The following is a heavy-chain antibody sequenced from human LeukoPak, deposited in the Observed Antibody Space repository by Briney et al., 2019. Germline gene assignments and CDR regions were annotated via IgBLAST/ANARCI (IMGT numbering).Heavy chain of an antibody. J-gene: IGHJ4*02. CDR3: ARVRAPRYDPDNLYYFDY. CDR2: ISSSSSTI. CDR1: GFTFSSYS. D-gene: IGHD3-3*01. Sequence: PGGSLRLSCAASGFTFSSYSMNWVRQAPGKGLEWVSYISSSSSTIYYADSVKGRFTISRDNAKNSLYLQMNSLRAEDTAVYYCARVRAPRYDPDNLYYFDYWGQGTLVTVSS. V-gene: IGHV3-48*04.